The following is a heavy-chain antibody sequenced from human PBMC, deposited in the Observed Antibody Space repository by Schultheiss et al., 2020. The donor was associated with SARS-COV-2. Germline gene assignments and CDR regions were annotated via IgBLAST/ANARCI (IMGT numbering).Heavy chain of an antibody. CDR2: TYYRSKWYY. CDR1: GDSVSSNSAA. V-gene: IGHV6-1*01. J-gene: IGHJ6*03. D-gene: IGHD6-6*01. CDR3: ARGFVPYYYYYMDV. Sequence: SQTLSLTCAIAGDSVSSNSAAWTWIRQSPSRGLEWLGRTYYRSKWYYDYAESVKSRITINPDTSKNQFSLQLSSVTPEDTAVYYCARGFVPYYYYYMDVWGKGTTVTVSS.